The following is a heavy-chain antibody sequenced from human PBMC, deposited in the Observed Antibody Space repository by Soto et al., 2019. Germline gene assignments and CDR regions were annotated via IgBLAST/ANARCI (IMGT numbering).Heavy chain of an antibody. CDR1: GGSISSSIYY. V-gene: IGHV4-39*01. Sequence: SETLSLTCTVSGGSISSSIYYWGWIRQPPGKGLEWIGSIYYSGSTYYNPSLKSRVTISVDTSKNQFPLKLSSVTAADTAVYYCARLDSSGWFSYFDYWGQGTLVTVSS. J-gene: IGHJ4*02. CDR2: IYYSGST. CDR3: ARLDSSGWFSYFDY. D-gene: IGHD6-19*01.